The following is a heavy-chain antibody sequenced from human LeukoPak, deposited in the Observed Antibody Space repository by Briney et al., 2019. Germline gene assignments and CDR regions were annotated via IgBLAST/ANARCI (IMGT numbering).Heavy chain of an antibody. J-gene: IGHJ4*02. Sequence: SETLSLTCTVSGGSISSYYWSWIRQPPGKGLEWIGYIYYSGSTKYNPSLKSRVTISVDTSKNQFSLKVSSVTASDTAVYYCARGTMSEFDYWGQGTLVTVSS. D-gene: IGHD3-10*02. CDR3: ARGTMSEFDY. CDR1: GGSISSYY. V-gene: IGHV4-59*01. CDR2: IYYSGST.